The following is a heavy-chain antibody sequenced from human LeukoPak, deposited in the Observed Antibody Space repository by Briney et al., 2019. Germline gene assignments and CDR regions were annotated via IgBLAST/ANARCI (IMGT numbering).Heavy chain of an antibody. V-gene: IGHV4-34*01. CDR2: INHSGST. CDR3: ARGGECGSCDGFDM. D-gene: IGHD2-15*01. CDR1: GGSFSGYY. Sequence: SETLSLTCAVNGGSFSGYYWIWIRQPPGKGLEWLGEINHSGSTNYNPSLKSRVTIPVDTSKNQFSLKLKSVTAADTAVYYCARGGECGSCDGFDMWGQGIMVTVSS. J-gene: IGHJ3*02.